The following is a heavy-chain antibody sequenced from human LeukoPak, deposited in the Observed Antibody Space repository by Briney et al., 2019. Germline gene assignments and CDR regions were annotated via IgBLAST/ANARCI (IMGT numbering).Heavy chain of an antibody. V-gene: IGHV4-39*01. CDR3: ARYESSAYGIDK. J-gene: IGHJ2*01. CDR2: IYYSGST. Sequence: PSETLSPTCTVSGGSISSSSSYWGWIRQPPGMGLEWIGSIYYSGSTYYNPSLKSRVTISVDTSNNQFSLKVSSVAAADTAVYYCARYESSAYGIDKWGRGTLVTVSS. D-gene: IGHD3-22*01. CDR1: GGSISSSSSY.